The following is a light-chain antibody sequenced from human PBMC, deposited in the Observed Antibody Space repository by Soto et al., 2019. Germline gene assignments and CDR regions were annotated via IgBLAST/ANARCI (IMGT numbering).Light chain of an antibody. V-gene: IGLV2-11*01. CDR2: DVS. J-gene: IGLJ2*01. CDR1: SSDVGGYNY. CDR3: CSDAGSHVV. Sequence: QSALPQPRSVSGSPGQSVTISCTGTSSDVGGYNYVSWYQQHPGKAPKLMIYDVSKRPSGVPDRFSGSKSGNTASLTISGLHAEDEAHYDCCSDAGSHVVCGGGTKLTVL.